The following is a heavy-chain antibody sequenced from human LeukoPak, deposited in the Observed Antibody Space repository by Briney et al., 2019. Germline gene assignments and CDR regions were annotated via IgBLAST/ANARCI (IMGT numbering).Heavy chain of an antibody. D-gene: IGHD6-6*01. Sequence: PSETLSLTCAVSGYSITGGYYWSWIRQPPGKGLEWIGEINHSGSTNYNPSLKSRVTISVDTSKHQFSLKLSSVTAADTAVYYCARASSSSLFDYWGQGALVTVSS. J-gene: IGHJ4*02. CDR1: GYSITGGYY. CDR3: ARASSSSLFDY. V-gene: IGHV4-34*01. CDR2: INHSGST.